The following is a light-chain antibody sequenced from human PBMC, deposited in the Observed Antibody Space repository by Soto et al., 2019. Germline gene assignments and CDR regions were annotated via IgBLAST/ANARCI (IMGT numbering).Light chain of an antibody. V-gene: IGLV2-14*01. Sequence: QSALTQPASVSGSPGQSITISCTGTSSDVGGYNHVSWYQQHPGKAPKLMIYEVTNRPSGVSNRFSGSKSGNTASLTISGLQAEDEGDYYCSSYTSSSTPVVFGGGTKLTVL. CDR2: EVT. CDR1: SSDVGGYNH. J-gene: IGLJ2*01. CDR3: SSYTSSSTPVV.